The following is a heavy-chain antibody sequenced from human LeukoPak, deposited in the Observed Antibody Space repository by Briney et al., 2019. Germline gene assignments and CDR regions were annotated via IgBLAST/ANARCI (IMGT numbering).Heavy chain of an antibody. D-gene: IGHD3-10*02. CDR3: AELGITMIGGV. J-gene: IGHJ6*04. CDR1: GFTFDDYG. CDR2: INWNGGST. V-gene: IGHV3-20*04. Sequence: GGSLRLTCAASGFTFDDYGMSWVRQAPGKGLEWVSGINWNGGSTGYADSVKGRFTISRDNAKNSLYLQMNSLRAEDTAVYYCAELGITMIGGVWGKGTTVTISS.